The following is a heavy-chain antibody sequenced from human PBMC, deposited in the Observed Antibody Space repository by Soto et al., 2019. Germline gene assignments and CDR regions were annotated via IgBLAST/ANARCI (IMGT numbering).Heavy chain of an antibody. Sequence: PSETLCLTCSVAGGSINNYDWSWIRQPPGKGLEWIGYIYYSGSTNYNPSLKSRVTISVDTSKNQFSLKLSSVTAADTAVYYCARRYGGNFDYWGQGTLVTVSS. D-gene: IGHD1-26*01. V-gene: IGHV4-59*01. CDR3: ARRYGGNFDY. CDR1: GGSINNYD. CDR2: IYYSGST. J-gene: IGHJ4*02.